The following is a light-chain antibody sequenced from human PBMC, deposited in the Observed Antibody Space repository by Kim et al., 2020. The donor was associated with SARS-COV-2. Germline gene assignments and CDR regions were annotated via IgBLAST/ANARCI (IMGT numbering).Light chain of an antibody. Sequence: ATINCKSSQSVLYSSNNKNYIAWYQQKPGQPPKLRIYWASTRESGVPDRFSGGGSGADFTLTISSLQAEDVAVYYCQQYYSTPWGFGQGTKVGIK. CDR2: WAS. V-gene: IGKV4-1*01. J-gene: IGKJ1*01. CDR1: QSVLYSSNNKNY. CDR3: QQYYSTPWG.